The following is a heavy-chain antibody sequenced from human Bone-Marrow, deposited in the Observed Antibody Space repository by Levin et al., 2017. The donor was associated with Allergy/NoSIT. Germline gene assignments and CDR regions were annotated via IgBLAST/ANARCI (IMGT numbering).Heavy chain of an antibody. Sequence: SETLSLTCAVSNFSISSGFHWGWIRQPPGKGLEWIGSIDQSGNTYYTPSLKSRVTISVDTSKNQFSLRLTSVSAADTAVYYCARTLGYCSGDGCYYYCDYWGQGTLVTVSS. CDR1: NFSISSGFH. D-gene: IGHD2-15*01. CDR3: ARTLGYCSGDGCYYYCDY. J-gene: IGHJ4*02. CDR2: IDQSGNT. V-gene: IGHV4-38-2*01.